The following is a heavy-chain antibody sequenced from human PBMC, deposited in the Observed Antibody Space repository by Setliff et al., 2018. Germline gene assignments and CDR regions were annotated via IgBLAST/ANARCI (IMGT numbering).Heavy chain of an antibody. J-gene: IGHJ6*02. CDR1: GGTLSGYA. D-gene: IGHD1-1*01. Sequence: SVKVSCKASGGTLSGYAFSWVRQAPGQGLEWVGGITPIFETAHYAQKFQDRVTITADKSTSTVYMELNSLISEDTAVYLCARDSVTLGQLKRRDGVFYAMDFWGQGTTVTVSS. CDR3: ARDSVTLGQLKRRDGVFYAMDF. V-gene: IGHV1-69*06. CDR2: ITPIFETA.